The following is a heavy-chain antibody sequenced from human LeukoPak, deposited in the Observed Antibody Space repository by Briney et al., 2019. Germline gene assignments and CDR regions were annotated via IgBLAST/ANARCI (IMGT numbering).Heavy chain of an antibody. CDR1: GYTFMSYG. Sequence: ASAKVSCKTSGYTFMSYGITWVRQAPGQGLEWIGWISVFNGNAYQTENLQGRLTMTTEKSSSTGYMELSNLRSDDTALYYCATGFDGFDYWGQGTLLIVSS. D-gene: IGHD5-12*01. J-gene: IGHJ4*02. CDR3: ATGFDGFDY. CDR2: ISVFNGNA. V-gene: IGHV1-18*01.